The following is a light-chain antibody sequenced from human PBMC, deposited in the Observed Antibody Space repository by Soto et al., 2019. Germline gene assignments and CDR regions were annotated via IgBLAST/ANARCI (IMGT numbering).Light chain of an antibody. V-gene: IGKV3-20*01. CDR1: QSVSSNN. CDR3: QQYGTSTRT. CDR2: GAS. Sequence: EIVFTQSLGTLSLSPGERATLSCRASQSVSSNNLAWYQQKLGRAPRLLISGASRRATGIPDRFSGSVSGTDVTLTITRLEKEDVAVYDCQQYGTSTRTFGQGTKVDI. J-gene: IGKJ1*01.